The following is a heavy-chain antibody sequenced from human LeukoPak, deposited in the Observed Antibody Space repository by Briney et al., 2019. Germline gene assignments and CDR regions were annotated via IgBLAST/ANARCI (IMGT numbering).Heavy chain of an antibody. D-gene: IGHD3-22*01. CDR2: INAGNGNT. CDR1: GYTFTSYA. J-gene: IGHJ4*01. CDR3: ARASDSSGYLTLXY. Sequence: GAPVKVSCKASGYTFTSYAMHWVRQAPGQRLEWMGWINAGNGNTKYSQEFQGRVTITRGTSASTAYMELSSLRSEDLAVYYCARASDSSGYLTLXYWGXXTLVTVSS. V-gene: IGHV1-3*03.